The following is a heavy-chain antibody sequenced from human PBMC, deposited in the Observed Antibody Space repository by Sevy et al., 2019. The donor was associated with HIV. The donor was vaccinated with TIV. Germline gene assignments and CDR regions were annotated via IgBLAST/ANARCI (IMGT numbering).Heavy chain of an antibody. CDR3: AKGARGTLPAYYYYGMDV. CDR1: GYTFTDYW. J-gene: IGHJ6*02. CDR2: IYPRDSDT. D-gene: IGHD1-1*01. V-gene: IGHV5-51*01. Sequence: GESLKISCKGSGYTFTDYWIVWVRQMPGKGLGWVGLIYPRDSDTRYSPSFQGHVTISADKSITTVYLQWNSLKASDTAMYYCAKGARGTLPAYYYYGMDVWGQRTTVTVSS.